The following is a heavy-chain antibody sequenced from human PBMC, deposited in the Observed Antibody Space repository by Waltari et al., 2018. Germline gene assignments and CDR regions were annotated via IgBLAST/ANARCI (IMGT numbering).Heavy chain of an antibody. Sequence: EVQLVESGGGLVKPGGSLRLSCAASAFTFSSYSMNWVRQAPGKGLEWVSSISSSSSYIYYADSVKGRFTISRDNAKNSLYLQMNSLRAEDTAVYYCARTDLLFNWNGGYYMDVWGKGTTVTVSS. CDR3: ARTDLLFNWNGGYYMDV. CDR1: AFTFSSYS. V-gene: IGHV3-21*01. J-gene: IGHJ6*03. D-gene: IGHD1-20*01. CDR2: ISSSSSYI.